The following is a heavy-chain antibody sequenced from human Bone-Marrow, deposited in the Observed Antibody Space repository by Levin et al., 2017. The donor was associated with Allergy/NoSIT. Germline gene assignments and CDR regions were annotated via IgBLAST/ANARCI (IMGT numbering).Heavy chain of an antibody. D-gene: IGHD1-26*01. V-gene: IGHV3-30-3*01. CDR3: ARDVFGRWELRFDY. Sequence: PGGSLRLSCAASGFTFSSYAMHWVRQAPGKGLEWVAVISYDGTNKYYADSVKGRFTISRDNSKNTLYLQMNSLRAEDTAVYYCARDVFGRWELRFDYWGQGTLVTVSS. CDR1: GFTFSSYA. J-gene: IGHJ4*02. CDR2: ISYDGTNK.